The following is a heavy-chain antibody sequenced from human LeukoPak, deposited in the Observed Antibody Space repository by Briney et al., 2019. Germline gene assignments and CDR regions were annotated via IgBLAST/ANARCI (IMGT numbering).Heavy chain of an antibody. V-gene: IGHV3-15*04. CDR3: LAQYYRDY. Sequence: GGSLRLSCVGSGFTFSDASMSWVRQAPGKGLEWVGHIESRSFGGTTNYAAPVKGRFIISRDDSENTLYLQMNSLKSEDTAAYYCLAQYYRDYWGQGSLVTVSS. J-gene: IGHJ4*02. CDR2: IESRSFGGTT. CDR1: GFTFSDAS. D-gene: IGHD3-10*01.